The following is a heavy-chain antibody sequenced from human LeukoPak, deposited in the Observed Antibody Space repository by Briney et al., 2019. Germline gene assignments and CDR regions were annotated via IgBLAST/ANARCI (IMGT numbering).Heavy chain of an antibody. CDR3: ASSGYSYGYVGWFDP. CDR1: GFTFSSYE. J-gene: IGHJ5*02. CDR2: ISSSGGTI. Sequence: PGGSLRLSCAASGFTFSSYEMNWVRQAPGKGLEGVSYISSSGGTIYYADSVKGRFTISRDNAKNSLYLQMNSLRAEDTAVYYCASSGYSYGYVGWFDPWGQGTLVTVSS. D-gene: IGHD5-18*01. V-gene: IGHV3-48*03.